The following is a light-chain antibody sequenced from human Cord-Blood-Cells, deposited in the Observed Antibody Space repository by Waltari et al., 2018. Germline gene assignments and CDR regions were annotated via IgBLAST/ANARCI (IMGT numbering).Light chain of an antibody. CDR3: QSYDSSNRV. J-gene: IGLJ3*02. CDR1: SGSIASNY. V-gene: IGLV6-57*03. Sequence: NFMLTQPHPVSESPGKPVTISCTRSSGSIASNYVQWYQQRPGSAPTTVIYEDNQRPSGVPDRFSGSIDSSSNSASLTISGLKTEDEADYYCQSYDSSNRVFGGGTKLTVL. CDR2: EDN.